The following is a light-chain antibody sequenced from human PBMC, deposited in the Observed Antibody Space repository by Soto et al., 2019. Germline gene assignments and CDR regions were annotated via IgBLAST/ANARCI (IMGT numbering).Light chain of an antibody. J-gene: IGLJ2*01. CDR3: SSHTTRVARGVR. CDR2: DVT. CDR1: STEVGSYNY. Sequence: QSALTQPASVSGSPGQSITISCTGTSTEVGSYNYVCWFQQYPGKAPKLIIYDVTNRPSGVSNRFSGSKSGTTASLTISGLQPEDEAHYYCSSHTTRVARGVRFGGGTQLTVL. V-gene: IGLV2-14*03.